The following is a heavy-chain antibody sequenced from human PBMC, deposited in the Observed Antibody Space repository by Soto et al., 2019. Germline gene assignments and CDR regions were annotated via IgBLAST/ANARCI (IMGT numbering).Heavy chain of an antibody. CDR1: GFTFSSYA. CDR2: ISGSGGST. CDR3: AKDRVSSIAVAGVMVNWFDP. J-gene: IGHJ5*02. V-gene: IGHV3-23*01. D-gene: IGHD6-19*01. Sequence: GGSLRLSCAASGFTFSSYAMSWVRQAPGKGLEWVSAISGSGGSTYYADSVKGRFTIPRDNSKNTLYLQMNSLRAEDTAVYYCAKDRVSSIAVAGVMVNWFDPWGQGTLVTVSS.